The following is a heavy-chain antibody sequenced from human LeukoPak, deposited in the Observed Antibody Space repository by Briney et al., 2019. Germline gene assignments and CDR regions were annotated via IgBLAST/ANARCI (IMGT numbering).Heavy chain of an antibody. J-gene: IGHJ5*02. V-gene: IGHV4-34*01. CDR2: INHSGST. CDR1: GGSFSGYY. Sequence: SETLSLTCAVYGGSFSGYYWSWIRQPPGKGLEWIGEINHSGSTNYNPSLKRRVTISVDTSKNQFSLKLSSVTAADTAVYYCARDAGFWSGYYEAWFDPWGQGTLVTVSS. D-gene: IGHD3-3*01. CDR3: ARDAGFWSGYYEAWFDP.